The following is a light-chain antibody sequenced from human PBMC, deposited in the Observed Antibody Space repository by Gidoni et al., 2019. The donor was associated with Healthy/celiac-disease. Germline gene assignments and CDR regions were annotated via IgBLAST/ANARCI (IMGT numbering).Light chain of an antibody. CDR1: QSIISY. CDR2: AAS. V-gene: IGKV1-39*01. J-gene: IGKJ5*01. Sequence: QMSQHPSSLSASVGDRVTITCRASQSIISYLNWYQQKPGKAPKLLIYAASSLQSGVPSRFSGSGSGTDFTLTISSLQPEDFATYYCQQSYSIPITFGQGTRLEIK. CDR3: QQSYSIPIT.